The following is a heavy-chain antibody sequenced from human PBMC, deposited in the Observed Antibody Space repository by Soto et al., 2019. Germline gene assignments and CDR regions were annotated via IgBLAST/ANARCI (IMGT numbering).Heavy chain of an antibody. CDR1: GFTFSSYG. CDR3: ARGGLDGTYCGGACYTLDY. J-gene: IGHJ4*02. D-gene: IGHD2-21*02. CDR2: INFDGSYK. Sequence: QVQLVESGGGVVQPGRSLRLSCAASGFTFSSYGMHWVRQAPGKGLEWVAIINFDGSYKYYADSVKGRFTISRDNSRXXLXLQMDSLSAEDTAVYYCARGGLDGTYCGGACYTLDYWGQGNLVTVSS. V-gene: IGHV3-33*01.